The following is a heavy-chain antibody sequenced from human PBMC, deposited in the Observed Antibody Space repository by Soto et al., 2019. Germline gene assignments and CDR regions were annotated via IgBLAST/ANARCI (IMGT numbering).Heavy chain of an antibody. J-gene: IGHJ4*02. V-gene: IGHV3-21*06. CDR2: ISSHGRDI. CDR3: ARGAALAGKLDL. CDR1: GFTFTSDS. Sequence: GGSLRLSCEASGFTFTSDSMTWVRQAPGKGLEWVSSISSHGRDIFYADSVKGRFTISRDNAKDSLHLQMNSLTGEDSAVYYCARGAALAGKLDLWGQGTLVTVSS. D-gene: IGHD6-19*01.